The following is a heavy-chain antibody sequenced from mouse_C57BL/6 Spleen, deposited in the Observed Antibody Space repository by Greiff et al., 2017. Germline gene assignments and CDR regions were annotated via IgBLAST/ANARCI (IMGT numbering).Heavy chain of an antibody. Sequence: EVQLVESGPGMVKPSQSLSLTCTVTGYSITSCYDWHWIRHFPGNKLEWMGYISYSGSTNYNPSLKSRISITHDTSKNHFFLKLNSVTTEDTATYYCATSYYYGSSYVYFAYWGQGTLVTVSA. CDR3: ATSYYYGSSYVYFAY. CDR2: ISYSGST. V-gene: IGHV3-1*01. J-gene: IGHJ3*01. CDR1: GYSITSCYD. D-gene: IGHD1-1*01.